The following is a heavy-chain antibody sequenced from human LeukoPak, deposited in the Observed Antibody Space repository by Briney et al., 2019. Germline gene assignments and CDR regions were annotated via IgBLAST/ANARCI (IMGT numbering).Heavy chain of an antibody. CDR3: ARAPHYYDDSGFHNWFDP. J-gene: IGHJ5*02. CDR1: DSSISSDSF. D-gene: IGHD3-22*01. CDR2: SHHSENT. Sequence: SDTLSLTCAVSDSSISSDSFWGWIRQPPGKGLEWIGSSHHSENTYYNPSLKSRVTISVDTSKNQSSLNLSSLTAADTAVYYCARAPHYYDDSGFHNWFDPWGQGTLVTVSS. V-gene: IGHV4-38-2*01.